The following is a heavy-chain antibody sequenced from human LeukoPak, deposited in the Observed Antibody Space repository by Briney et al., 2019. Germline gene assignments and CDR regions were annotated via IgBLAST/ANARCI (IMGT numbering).Heavy chain of an antibody. V-gene: IGHV1-18*01. J-gene: IGHJ4*02. CDR2: ISVNSGNT. CDR3: ARDKNYRFDY. CDR1: GYAFTING. Sequence: GASVKVSCKASGYAFTINGISWVRQAPGKGLGWMGGISVNSGNTNSAQKMQGRFTKTSEPSSTTAHRDLGNLRPDDTAVYYCARDKNYRFDYWGQGTLVSVSS. D-gene: IGHD5-24*01.